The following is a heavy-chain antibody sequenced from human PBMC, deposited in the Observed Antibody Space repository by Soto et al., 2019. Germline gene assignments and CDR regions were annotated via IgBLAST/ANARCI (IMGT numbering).Heavy chain of an antibody. D-gene: IGHD3-10*01. Sequence: SETLSLTCTVSGVSISSVSISSNYWSWIRQSPGKGLEWIGSVHYSGSTSYHPSLKSRVTISVDTSKNQFSLRLSSVTAADTAVYYCALLGSSGSYYTAIDYLGQGALVTFSS. CDR2: VHYSGST. J-gene: IGHJ4*02. V-gene: IGHV4-61*01. CDR3: ALLGSSGSYYTAIDY. CDR1: GVSISSVSISSNY.